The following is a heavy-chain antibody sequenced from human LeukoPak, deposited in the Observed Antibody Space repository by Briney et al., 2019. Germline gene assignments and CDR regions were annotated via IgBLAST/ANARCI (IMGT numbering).Heavy chain of an antibody. D-gene: IGHD4-11*01. CDR1: GYIFTSYG. V-gene: IGHV1-18*01. J-gene: IGHJ4*02. CDR2: ISAHNGNT. CDR3: ARAQTTLLLDY. Sequence: ASVKVSCKASGYIFTSYGIIWVRQAPGQGLQWMGWISAHNGNTNYAQKLQGRVTMTTDTSTSTVYMKLRSLRSDGTAVYYCARAQTTLLLDYWGQGTLVTVSS.